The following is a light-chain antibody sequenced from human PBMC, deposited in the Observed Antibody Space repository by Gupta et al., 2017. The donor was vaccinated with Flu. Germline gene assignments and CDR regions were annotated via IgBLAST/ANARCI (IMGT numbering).Light chain of an antibody. J-gene: IGLJ3*02. CDR1: NIGRET. CDR3: QVWDTNNDHWV. CDR2: DDS. V-gene: IGLV3-21*02. Sequence: SYVLTQPPSVSVAPGQTARITCGGNNIGRETVHWYQQKPGQAPVLGVCDDSDRPSGIPERFSGSNSGNTATLTISRVEAGDEADYYCQVWDTNNDHWVFGGGTMLTGL.